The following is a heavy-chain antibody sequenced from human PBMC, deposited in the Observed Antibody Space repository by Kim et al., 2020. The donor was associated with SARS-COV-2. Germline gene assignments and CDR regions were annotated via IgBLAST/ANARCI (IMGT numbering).Heavy chain of an antibody. Sequence: ASVKVSCKASGYTFTSYYMHWVRQAPGQGLEWMGIINPSGGSTSYAQKFQGRVTMTRDTSTRTVYMELSSLRSEDTAVYYCASPLGYCSSTSCYSDYYYSGMDVWGQGTTVTISS. D-gene: IGHD2-2*01. CDR1: GYTFTSYY. J-gene: IGHJ6*02. CDR3: ASPLGYCSSTSCYSDYYYSGMDV. V-gene: IGHV1-46*01. CDR2: INPSGGST.